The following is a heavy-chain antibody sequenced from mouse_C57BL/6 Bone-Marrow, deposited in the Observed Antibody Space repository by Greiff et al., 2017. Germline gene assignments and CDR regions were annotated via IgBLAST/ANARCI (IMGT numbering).Heavy chain of an antibody. J-gene: IGHJ3*01. CDR2: INPRSGNT. V-gene: IGHV1-81*01. Sequence: VQLQESGAELARPGASVKLSCKASGYTFTSYGISWVQQTTGQGLEWIGEINPRSGNTYYNEKFKGQDTLTADKSTSTAYLELRSLTSEDSAVYFCARRRDYSNPWFAYWGQGTLVTVSA. D-gene: IGHD2-5*01. CDR3: ARRRDYSNPWFAY. CDR1: GYTFTSYG.